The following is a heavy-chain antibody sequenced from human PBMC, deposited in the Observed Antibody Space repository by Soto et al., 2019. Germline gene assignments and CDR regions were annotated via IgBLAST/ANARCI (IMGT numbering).Heavy chain of an antibody. D-gene: IGHD6-19*01. Sequence: QVPLVESGGGVVQPGRSLRLSCAASGFSFSSYGMQWVRQAPGKGLEWVAVISYDGSNKYYADSVKDRFTISRDNSKNTLYLQMNSLRADDTAVYYCVAGQYFFDYCGQGTLVTVSS. J-gene: IGHJ4*02. CDR3: VAGQYFFDY. CDR2: ISYDGSNK. CDR1: GFSFSSYG. V-gene: IGHV3-30*03.